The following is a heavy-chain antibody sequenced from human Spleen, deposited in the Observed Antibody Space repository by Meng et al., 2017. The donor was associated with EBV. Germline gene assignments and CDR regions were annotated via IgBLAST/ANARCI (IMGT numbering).Heavy chain of an antibody. Sequence: LKEPGRAVGRRTQPLWLPCSFSGFSSSISGVGVARIRGPPGKALVWVALSDCNDVKRYNPSLRSMIAITTDTTKNQVVLTMLEMDPVDTAKYSCAHRPNVDVLHWGQGTLVTVSS. J-gene: IGHJ4*02. CDR1: GFSSSISGVG. V-gene: IGHV2-5*01. CDR2: SDCNDVK. D-gene: IGHD3-10*01. CDR3: AHRPNVDVLH.